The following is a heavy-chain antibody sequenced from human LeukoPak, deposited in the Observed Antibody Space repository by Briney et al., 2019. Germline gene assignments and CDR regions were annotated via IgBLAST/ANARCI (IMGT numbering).Heavy chain of an antibody. J-gene: IGHJ4*02. CDR1: GGTFSSYA. D-gene: IGHD3-22*01. CDR2: INPNSGGT. CDR3: ARDPYDSSSYYYSYFDY. V-gene: IGHV1-2*02. Sequence: ASVKVSCKASGGTFSSYAISWVRQAPGQGLEWMGWINPNSGGTNYAQKFQGRVTMTRDTSISTAYMELSRLRSDDTAVYYCARDPYDSSSYYYSYFDYWGQGTLVTVSS.